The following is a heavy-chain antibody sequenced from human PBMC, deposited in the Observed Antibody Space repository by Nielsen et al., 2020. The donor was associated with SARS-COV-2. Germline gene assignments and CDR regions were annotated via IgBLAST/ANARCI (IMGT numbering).Heavy chain of an antibody. V-gene: IGHV1-69*02. J-gene: IGHJ5*02. CDR1: GGTFNSAT. Sequence: SVKVSCKASGGTFNSATISWVRQAPGQGLQWMGRIIPILRITTYSQKFQGRVTITADKSTGTAYMELTSLISEDTAVYYCARGADWFDPWGQGTLVTVSS. CDR2: IIPILRIT. CDR3: ARGADWFDP.